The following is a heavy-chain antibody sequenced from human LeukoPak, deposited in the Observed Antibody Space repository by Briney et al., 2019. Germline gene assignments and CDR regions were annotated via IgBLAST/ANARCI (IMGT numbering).Heavy chain of an antibody. D-gene: IGHD6-25*01. Sequence: GGPLRLSCAASGFTFSSYGMHWVRQAPGKGLEWVAFIRCDGSNKYYADSVKGRFTISRDNSKNTLYLQMNSLRAEDTAVYYCAKDGRGVRTMAATYYYYYGMDVWGQGTTVTVSS. CDR1: GFTFSSYG. CDR2: IRCDGSNK. CDR3: AKDGRGVRTMAATYYYYYGMDV. V-gene: IGHV3-30*02. J-gene: IGHJ6*02.